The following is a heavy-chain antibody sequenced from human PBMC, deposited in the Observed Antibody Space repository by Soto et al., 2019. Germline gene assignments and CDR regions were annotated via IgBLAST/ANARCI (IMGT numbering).Heavy chain of an antibody. Sequence: GASVKVSCKTSGYTFTSYDINWVRQATGQGLEWMGWMNPNSGNTGYAQNFQGRVTMTRDTSTSTAYMELSSLGSEDTAVYYCARAGGRDPFAYWGQGTQVTVSS. J-gene: IGHJ4*02. CDR1: GYTFTSYD. D-gene: IGHD2-15*01. CDR3: ARAGGRDPFAY. V-gene: IGHV1-8*01. CDR2: MNPNSGNT.